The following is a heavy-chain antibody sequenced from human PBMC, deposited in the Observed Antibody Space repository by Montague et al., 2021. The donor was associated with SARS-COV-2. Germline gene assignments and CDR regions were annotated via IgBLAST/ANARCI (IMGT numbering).Heavy chain of an antibody. J-gene: IGHJ4*02. D-gene: IGHD2-15*01. V-gene: IGHV3-21*01. CDR3: VRGGACSGGKCNGGGRD. CDR1: GFTFRSYT. Sequence: SLRLSCAASGFTFRSYTMNWVRQSPGMGLEWVSFISSSSSIYYADSLKGRFTISRDNAKNSLYLQMNSLRVEDTAVYYCVRGGACSGGKCNGGGRDWGQGTLVTVSS. CDR2: ISSSSSI.